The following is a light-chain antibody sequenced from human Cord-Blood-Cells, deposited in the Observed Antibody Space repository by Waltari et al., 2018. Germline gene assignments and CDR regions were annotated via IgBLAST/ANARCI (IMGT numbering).Light chain of an antibody. CDR3: AAWDDSLNGYV. J-gene: IGLJ1*01. V-gene: IGLV1-44*01. CDR2: SNN. Sequence: QSVLPHPPSASGTPGQRVTISCSGRSSNIGGNRENCYQQLPGTAPKLLSYSNNQRPAGVPDRFSGSKSGTSASLAISGRQSEDEADYYCAAWDDSLNGYVFGTGTKVTVL. CDR1: SSNIGGNR.